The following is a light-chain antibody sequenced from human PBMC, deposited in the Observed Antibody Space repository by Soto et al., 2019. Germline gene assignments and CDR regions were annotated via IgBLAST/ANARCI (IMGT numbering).Light chain of an antibody. CDR3: QQLNDYPLT. V-gene: IGKV1-9*01. J-gene: IGKJ4*01. CDR1: QGISTY. Sequence: DLQLTKSPSFLSASVGDRVSITGRASQGISTYLAWYQQKPGKAPNLLISAESTLKSGVPSSFRGSGSGTEYTLTISSLQPEAFATYYCQQLNDYPLTFGGGTKVEIK. CDR2: AES.